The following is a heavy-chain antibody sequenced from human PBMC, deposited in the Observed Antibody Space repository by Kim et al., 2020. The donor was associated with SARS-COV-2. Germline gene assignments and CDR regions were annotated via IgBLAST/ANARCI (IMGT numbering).Heavy chain of an antibody. CDR2: INPSGDST. V-gene: IGHV1-46*01. CDR3: ASGGAYYYDSCGWSWYFDL. D-gene: IGHD3-22*01. J-gene: IGHJ2*01. Sequence: ASVKVSCKASGYTFTTYYIHWERQAPGQGLEWMGVINPSGDSTSFAQKFQGRVTVTRDTSTSTFYLELSSLRSEDTAVYYCASGGAYYYDSCGWSWYFDLWGRDTLVTVSS. CDR1: GYTFTTYY.